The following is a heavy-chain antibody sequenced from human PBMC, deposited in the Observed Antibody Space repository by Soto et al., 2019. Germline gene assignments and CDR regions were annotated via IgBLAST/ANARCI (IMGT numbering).Heavy chain of an antibody. D-gene: IGHD2-21*02. CDR2: IYHSGST. J-gene: IGHJ4*02. V-gene: IGHV4-30-2*01. CDR1: GGSISSGGYS. CDR3: ARGGGIVVVTAPYDH. Sequence: SETLSLTCAVSGGSISSGGYSWSWIRQPLGKGLEWIGYIYHSGSTYYNPSLKSRVTISVDRSKNQFSLKLSSVTAADTAVYYCARGGGIVVVTAPYDHWGQGTLVTVSS.